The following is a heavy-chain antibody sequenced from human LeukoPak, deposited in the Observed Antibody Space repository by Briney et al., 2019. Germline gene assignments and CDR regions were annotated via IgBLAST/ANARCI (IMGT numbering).Heavy chain of an antibody. J-gene: IGHJ4*02. CDR1: GYTFISHG. V-gene: IGHV1-18*01. D-gene: IGHD4-23*01. CDR3: AREDGGNSGDFDY. CDR2: ISPNNGNP. Sequence: ASVKVSCKDSGYTFISHGVSWLRQAPGQALEWMGWISPNNGNPNYAQKFQGRVTITADKSTSTAYMELSSLRSEDTAVYYCAREDGGNSGDFDYWGQGTLVTVSS.